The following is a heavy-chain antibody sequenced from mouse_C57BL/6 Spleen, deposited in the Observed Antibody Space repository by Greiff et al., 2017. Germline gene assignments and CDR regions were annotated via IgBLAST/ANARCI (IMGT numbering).Heavy chain of an antibody. V-gene: IGHV1-55*01. CDR2: IYPGSGST. D-gene: IGHD2-1*01. J-gene: IGHJ1*03. CDR1: GYTFTSYW. Sequence: VQLQQPGAELVKPGASVKMSCKASGYTFTSYWITWVKQRPGQGLEWIGDIYPGSGSTNYNEKFKSKATLTVDTSSSTAYMQLSSLTSEDSAVYYCARGLYYGNYDWYFDVWGTGTTVTVSS. CDR3: ARGLYYGNYDWYFDV.